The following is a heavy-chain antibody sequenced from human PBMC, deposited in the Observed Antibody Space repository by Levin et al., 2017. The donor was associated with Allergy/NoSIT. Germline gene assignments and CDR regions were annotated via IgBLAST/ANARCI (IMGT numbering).Heavy chain of an antibody. CDR2: ISYDASGK. CDR3: ARVAGGFGSHYFDS. J-gene: IGHJ4*02. CDR1: GFSLTNHG. D-gene: IGHD6-19*01. Sequence: GESLKISCAASGFSLTNHGMHWVRQAPGKGLGWVAVISYDASGKLYADSVKGRFTISRDTSRNTLFLQMSSLRPDDTAVYYCARVAGGFGSHYFDSWGQGTLVTVSS. V-gene: IGHV3-30*03.